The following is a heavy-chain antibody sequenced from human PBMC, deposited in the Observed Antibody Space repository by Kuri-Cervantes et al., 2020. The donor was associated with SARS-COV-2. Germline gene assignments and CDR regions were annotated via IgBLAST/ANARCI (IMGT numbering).Heavy chain of an antibody. CDR1: GFTFSSYG. Sequence: GESLKISCAASGFTFSSYGMHWVRQAPGKGLEWVAFIRYDGSNKYYADSVKGRFAISRDNSKNTLYLQMNSLRAEDTAVYYCAKDKSGSYLTYYDYWGQGTLVPSPQ. V-gene: IGHV3-30*02. D-gene: IGHD1-26*01. CDR2: IRYDGSNK. J-gene: IGHJ4*02. CDR3: AKDKSGSYLTYYDY.